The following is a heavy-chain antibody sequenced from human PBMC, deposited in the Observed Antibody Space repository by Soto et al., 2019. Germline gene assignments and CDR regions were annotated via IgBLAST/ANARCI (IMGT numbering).Heavy chain of an antibody. V-gene: IGHV3-30*18. CDR3: AKDRVSEHSSGWPQGH. D-gene: IGHD6-19*01. CDR2: ISNDASTK. J-gene: IGHJ4*02. CDR1: GFTFSGYG. Sequence: QVQLVESGGGVVQPGRSLRLSCAASGFTFSGYGMHWVRQAPGKGLDWVAAISNDASTKHYADSVKGRFIISRDNSKNTLDLQMNSLSAEDTAVYYCAKDRVSEHSSGWPQGHWGQGTLVTVSS.